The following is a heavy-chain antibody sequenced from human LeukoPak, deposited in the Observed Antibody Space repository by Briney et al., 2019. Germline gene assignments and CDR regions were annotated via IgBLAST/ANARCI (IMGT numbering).Heavy chain of an antibody. J-gene: IGHJ4*02. D-gene: IGHD5-24*01. CDR1: EFSFSSHS. V-gene: IGHV3-21*04. CDR2: INSSGDYT. Sequence: GGSLRLSCAASEFSFSSHSMNWVRQAPGKGLEWVSTINSSGDYTCYADSVKGRFTISRDNAKNSLYLQMNSLRGEDTALYYCAKSPDGYNPIDYWGQGTLVTVSS. CDR3: AKSPDGYNPIDY.